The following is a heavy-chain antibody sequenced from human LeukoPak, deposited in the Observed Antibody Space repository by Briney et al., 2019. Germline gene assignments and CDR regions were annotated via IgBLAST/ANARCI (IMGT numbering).Heavy chain of an antibody. V-gene: IGHV3-21*01. D-gene: IGHD6-13*01. J-gene: IGHJ6*03. Sequence: GGSLRLSCAASGFTFSYYSMNWVRQAPGRGLEWGSCISSSSSLIFYSDSVRCRFTISRDNAKNLLYLHMNSLRVEDTAVYYCAKVDRGDYSSSPVPYYNYYMNVWGKGTTVTVSS. CDR1: GFTFSYYS. CDR2: ISSSSSLI. CDR3: AKVDRGDYSSSPVPYYNYYMNV.